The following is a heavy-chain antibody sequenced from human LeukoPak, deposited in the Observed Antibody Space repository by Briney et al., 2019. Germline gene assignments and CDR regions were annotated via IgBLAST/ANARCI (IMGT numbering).Heavy chain of an antibody. CDR1: GFTFSSYG. CDR3: ARVNYYDSSGYFDYYFDY. J-gene: IGHJ4*02. CDR2: IRYDGSNK. D-gene: IGHD3-22*01. V-gene: IGHV3-30*02. Sequence: GGSLRLSCAASGFTFSSYGMHWVRQAPGKGLEWVAFIRYDGSNKYYADSVKGRFTISRDNSKNTLYLQMNSLRAEDTALYYCARVNYYDSSGYFDYYFDYWGQGTLVTVSS.